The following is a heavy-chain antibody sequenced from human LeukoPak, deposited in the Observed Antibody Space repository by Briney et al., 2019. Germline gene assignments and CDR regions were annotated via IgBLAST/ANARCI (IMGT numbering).Heavy chain of an antibody. D-gene: IGHD3-22*01. V-gene: IGHV1-2*02. CDR2: INPNSGGT. CDR3: ARGFHFYYDSSGYYYRD. J-gene: IGHJ4*02. CDR1: GYTFTGYY. Sequence: ASVKVSCKASGYTFTGYYMHWVRHPPGPGLEWMGLINPNSGGTNYAQKFQGSVTMTRDTSISTAYMELSRLRSDDTAVYYCARGFHFYYDSSGYYYRDWGQGTLVTVSS.